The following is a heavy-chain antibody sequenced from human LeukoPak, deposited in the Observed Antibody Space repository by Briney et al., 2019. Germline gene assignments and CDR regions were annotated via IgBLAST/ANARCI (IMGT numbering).Heavy chain of an antibody. V-gene: IGHV1-18*01. Sequence: GASVKVSCKAFGFSFASFGFNWVRQAPGQGLEWMGWISGYNGHTRYEQKFHDRVTMTTDSSTSTVYMELRSLRYDDTALYYSARGTWEAAATPHSFDTWGQGALVLVSS. CDR2: ISGYNGHT. CDR3: ARGTWEAAATPHSFDT. D-gene: IGHD1-26*01. J-gene: IGHJ4*02. CDR1: GFSFASFG.